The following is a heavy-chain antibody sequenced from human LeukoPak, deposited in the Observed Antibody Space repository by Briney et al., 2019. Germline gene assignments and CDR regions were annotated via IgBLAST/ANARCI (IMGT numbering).Heavy chain of an antibody. J-gene: IGHJ1*01. CDR3: ARGIRDYNDQLGYFQH. D-gene: IGHD4-11*01. CDR2: ISGSGRTI. V-gene: IGHV3-48*03. CDR1: KFTFSNYD. Sequence: GGSLRLSCAASKFTFSNYDMNWVRQAPGKGLEWLSFISGSGRTIYYADSVKGRFTISRDNTKKSLYLQMNSLRAEDTAVYYCARGIRDYNDQLGYFQHWGQGTLVTVSS.